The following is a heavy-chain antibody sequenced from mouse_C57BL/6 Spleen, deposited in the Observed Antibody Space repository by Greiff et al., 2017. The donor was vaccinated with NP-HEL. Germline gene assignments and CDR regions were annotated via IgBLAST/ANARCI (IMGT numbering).Heavy chain of an antibody. V-gene: IGHV5-17*01. J-gene: IGHJ4*01. D-gene: IGHD1-1*01. CDR1: GFTFSDYG. Sequence: EVMLVESGGGLVKPGGSLKLSCAASGFTFSDYGMHWVRQSPEKGLEWVAYISIGSSTFSYADTVKGRFTISRDNAKDTLFLQMTSLRSEDTAMYYCERPGSTTVVAPKDYWGQGTSVTVSS. CDR2: ISIGSSTF. CDR3: ERPGSTTVVAPKDY.